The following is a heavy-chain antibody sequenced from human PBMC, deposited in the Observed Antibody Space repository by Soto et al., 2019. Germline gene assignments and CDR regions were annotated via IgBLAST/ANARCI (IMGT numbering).Heavy chain of an antibody. V-gene: IGHV3-48*01. D-gene: IGHD3-3*01. CDR3: ARELSGRFDY. Sequence: GSLRLSCAASGFTFSSYSMNWVRQAPGKGLEWVSYISSSSTIYYADSVKGRFTISRDNAKNSLYLQMSSLRAEDTAVYYCARELSGRFDYWGQGTLVTVSS. CDR1: GFTFSSYS. J-gene: IGHJ4*02. CDR2: ISSSSTI.